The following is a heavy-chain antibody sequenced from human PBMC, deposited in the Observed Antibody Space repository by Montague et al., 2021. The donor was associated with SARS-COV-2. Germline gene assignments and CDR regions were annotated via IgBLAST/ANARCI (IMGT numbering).Heavy chain of an antibody. CDR2: IYYSGSS. D-gene: IGHD3-16*01. V-gene: IGHV4-61*01. CDR1: GASVSSGSYY. CDR3: ARVGGGRTFYY. Sequence: SETLSFTCTVSGASVSSGSYYWSWIRQPPGKGLEWIGYIYYSGSSYYNPSLKSRVAMSVDTSKNQFSLKLDSVTAADTAVYYCARVGGGRTFYYWGQGILVTVSS. J-gene: IGHJ4*02.